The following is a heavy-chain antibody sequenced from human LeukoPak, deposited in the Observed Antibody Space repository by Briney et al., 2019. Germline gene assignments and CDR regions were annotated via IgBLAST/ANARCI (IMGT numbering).Heavy chain of an antibody. CDR3: AKEGCSGGSCYGLDY. Sequence: GGSLRLSCAASGFTFDDYAMHWVRQAPGKGLEWVSGISWNSGSIGYADSVKGRFTISRDNAKNSLYLQMNSLRVGDMALYYCAKEGCSGGSCYGLDYWGQGTLVTVSS. V-gene: IGHV3-9*03. D-gene: IGHD2-15*01. CDR2: ISWNSGSI. J-gene: IGHJ4*02. CDR1: GFTFDDYA.